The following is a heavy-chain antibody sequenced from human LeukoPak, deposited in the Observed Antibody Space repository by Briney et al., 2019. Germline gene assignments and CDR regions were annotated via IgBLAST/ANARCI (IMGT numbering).Heavy chain of an antibody. D-gene: IGHD3-9*01. Sequence: PSETLSLTCTVSGGSISSYYWSWIRQPPGKGLEWIGEINHSGSTNYNPSLKSRVTISVDTSKNQFSLKLSSVTAADTAVYYCASQAGILTGYNYWGQGTLVTVSS. CDR2: INHSGST. CDR1: GGSISSYY. J-gene: IGHJ4*02. V-gene: IGHV4-34*01. CDR3: ASQAGILTGYNY.